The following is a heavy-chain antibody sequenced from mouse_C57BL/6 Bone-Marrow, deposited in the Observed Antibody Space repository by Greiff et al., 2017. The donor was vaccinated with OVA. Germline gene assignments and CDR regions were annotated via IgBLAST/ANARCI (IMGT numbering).Heavy chain of an antibody. V-gene: IGHV5-12*01. CDR1: GFTFSDYY. CDR2: ISNGGGST. J-gene: IGHJ1*03. Sequence: EVQLVESGGGLVQPGGSLKLSCAASGFTFSDYYMYWVRQTPEKRLEWVAYISNGGGSTYYPDTVKGRFTISRDNAKNTLYLQMRRLKSEDTAMYYCARHHYGSSYWYFDVWGTGTTVTVSS. CDR3: ARHHYGSSYWYFDV. D-gene: IGHD1-1*01.